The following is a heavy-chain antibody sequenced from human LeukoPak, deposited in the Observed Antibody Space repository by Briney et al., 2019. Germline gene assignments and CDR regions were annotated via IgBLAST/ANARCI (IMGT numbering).Heavy chain of an antibody. CDR3: AVIYSGYDLGFDY. CDR1: GGSISSSSYY. J-gene: IGHJ4*02. D-gene: IGHD5-12*01. CDR2: IYYSGST. V-gene: IGHV4-39*01. Sequence: SETLSLTCTVSGGSISSSSYYSGWIRQPPGKGLEWIGSIYYSGSTYYNPSLNSRVTISVDTSKNQFSLKLSSVTAADTAVYYCAVIYSGYDLGFDYWGQGTLVTVSS.